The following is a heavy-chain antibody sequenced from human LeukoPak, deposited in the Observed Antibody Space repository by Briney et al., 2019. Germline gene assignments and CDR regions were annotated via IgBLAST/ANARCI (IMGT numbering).Heavy chain of an antibody. J-gene: IGHJ4*02. D-gene: IGHD3-10*01. CDR2: ISTSGST. Sequence: SETLSLTCTVSGGSISSGGYYWSWIRQAPGKGLEWIGYISTSGSTNYNPSLKSRVSISLDTSKNQFSLKLSSVTAADTAVYYCARVSYYYGSGSYFPDYWGQGTLVTVSS. CDR1: GGSISSGGYY. V-gene: IGHV4-61*08. CDR3: ARVSYYYGSGSYFPDY.